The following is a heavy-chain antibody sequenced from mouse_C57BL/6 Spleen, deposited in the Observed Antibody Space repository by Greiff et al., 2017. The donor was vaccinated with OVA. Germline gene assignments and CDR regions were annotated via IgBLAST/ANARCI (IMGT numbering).Heavy chain of an antibody. J-gene: IGHJ2*01. V-gene: IGHV5-17*01. Sequence: EVMLVESGGGLVKPGGSLKLSCAASGFTFSDYGMHWVRQAPEKGLEWVAYISSGSSTIYYADTVKGRFTISRDNAKNTLFLQMTSLRSEDTAMYYCAMIVATDYFDYWGQGTTLTVSS. CDR1: GFTFSDYG. CDR2: ISSGSSTI. CDR3: AMIVATDYFDY. D-gene: IGHD1-1*01.